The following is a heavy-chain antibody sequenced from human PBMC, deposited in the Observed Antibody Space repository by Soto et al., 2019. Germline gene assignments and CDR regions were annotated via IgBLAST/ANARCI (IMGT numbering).Heavy chain of an antibody. CDR1: GFTFNNYA. V-gene: IGHV3-23*01. CDR3: AKYDEAGTPAYSYYGMDV. D-gene: IGHD1-1*01. J-gene: IGHJ6*02. Sequence: WGSLRLSCAASGFTFNNYAMSWVRQAPGKGLEWVSAISGGGASTYYAESVKGRFTISRDNSKNMLYLQMNSLRAEDTAVYYCAKYDEAGTPAYSYYGMDVWGQGNTVTVSS. CDR2: ISGGGAST.